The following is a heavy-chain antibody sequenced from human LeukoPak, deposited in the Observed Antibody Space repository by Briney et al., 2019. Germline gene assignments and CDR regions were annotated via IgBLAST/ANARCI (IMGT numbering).Heavy chain of an antibody. CDR1: GGSISSYY. J-gene: IGHJ4*02. Sequence: PSETLSLTCSVSGGSISSYYWTWVRQPAGEGLEWIGRISSSGNTNYNPSLKSRVTMSVDTSKNQFSLKLSSVTAADTAVYYCVREGRSSSSGYWGQGTLVTVSS. CDR2: ISSSGNT. V-gene: IGHV4-4*07. CDR3: VREGRSSSSGY. D-gene: IGHD6-6*01.